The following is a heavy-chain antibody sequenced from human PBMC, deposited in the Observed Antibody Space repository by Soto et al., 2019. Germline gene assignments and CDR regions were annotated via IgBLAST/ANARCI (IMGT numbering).Heavy chain of an antibody. J-gene: IGHJ5*02. V-gene: IGHV3-23*01. D-gene: IGHD6-13*01. CDR2: LSDSGGSI. CDR1: GFTFSRHA. CDR3: ATVSSSWDAGFLDL. Sequence: EVQLLESGGGLVQPGGSLRLSCTASGFTFSRHAMTWVRQAPGKGLEWVSGLSDSGGSIYYADSVKGRFTISRDNSMNTLYLQMNTLRAEDTAIYYCATVSSSWDAGFLDLWGQGTLVTVSS.